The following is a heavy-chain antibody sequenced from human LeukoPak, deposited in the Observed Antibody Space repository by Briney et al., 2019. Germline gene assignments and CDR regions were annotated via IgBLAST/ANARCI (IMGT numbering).Heavy chain of an antibody. J-gene: IGHJ3*02. CDR1: GYTFTKSY. CDR2: IKPGGDNT. CDR3: ARIRDGYNDAYDI. D-gene: IGHD5-24*01. Sequence: GASVKVSCKASGYTFTKSYIHWVRHAPGQRLERMGLIKPGGDNTNYAQNFQGRVTMTSDTSARTVYMELSSLRSEDTAIYYCARIRDGYNDAYDIWGQGTVVTVPS. V-gene: IGHV1-46*01.